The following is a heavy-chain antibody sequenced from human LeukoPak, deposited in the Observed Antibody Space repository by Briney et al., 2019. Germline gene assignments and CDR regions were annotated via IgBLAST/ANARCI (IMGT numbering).Heavy chain of an antibody. CDR1: GNSISNSNSY. Sequence: PSETLSLTCIVSGNSISNSNSYWGWIRQPPGKGLEWIGSIYYSGNTYYNASLKSRVSISVDTSKNQFSLRLTSVTAADTAVYYCARQTGSGLFILPGGQGKLVTVSS. CDR2: IYYSGNT. CDR3: ARQTGSGLFILP. J-gene: IGHJ4*02. V-gene: IGHV4-39*01. D-gene: IGHD3-10*01.